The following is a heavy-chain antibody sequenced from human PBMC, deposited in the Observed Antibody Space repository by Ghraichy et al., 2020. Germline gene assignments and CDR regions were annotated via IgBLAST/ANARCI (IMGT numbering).Heavy chain of an antibody. CDR2: IYPGDSDT. V-gene: IGHV5-51*01. CDR3: ARGVFKYPGEQWLVRSLGYWFDP. CDR1: GYSFTSYW. J-gene: IGHJ5*02. D-gene: IGHD6-19*01. Sequence: GESLNISCKGSGYSFTSYWIGWVRQMPGKGLEWMGIIYPGDSDTRYSPSFQGQVTISADKSISTAYLQWSSLKASDTAMYYCARGVFKYPGEQWLVRSLGYWFDPWGQGTLVTVSS.